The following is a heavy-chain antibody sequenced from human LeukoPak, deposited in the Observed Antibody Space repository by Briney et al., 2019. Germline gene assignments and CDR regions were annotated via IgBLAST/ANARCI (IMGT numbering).Heavy chain of an antibody. D-gene: IGHD2-2*01. CDR3: ARSYQLDY. V-gene: IGHV3-7*01. Sequence: PGGSLRLSCVVSGFYFGSFWMTWVRQAPGKGLDWVANIKYDGSEIYYADSVKGRFTISRDNAKNSLYLQLNNLRVEDTAVYYCARSYQLDYWGQGTLVTVS. CDR1: GFYFGSFW. J-gene: IGHJ4*02. CDR2: IKYDGSEI.